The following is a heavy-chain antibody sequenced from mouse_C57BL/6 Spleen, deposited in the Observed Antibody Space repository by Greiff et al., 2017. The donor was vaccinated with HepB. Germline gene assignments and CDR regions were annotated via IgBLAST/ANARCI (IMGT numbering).Heavy chain of an antibody. CDR3: ARVYGSSYVDC. J-gene: IGHJ2*01. Sequence: VQLKESGPGLVKPSQSLSLTCSVTGYSITSGYYWNWIRQFPGNKLEWMGYISYDGSNNYNPSLKNRISITRDTSKNQFFLKLNSVTTEDTATYYCARVYGSSYVDCWGQGTTLTVSS. D-gene: IGHD1-1*01. CDR1: GYSITSGYY. CDR2: ISYDGSN. V-gene: IGHV3-6*01.